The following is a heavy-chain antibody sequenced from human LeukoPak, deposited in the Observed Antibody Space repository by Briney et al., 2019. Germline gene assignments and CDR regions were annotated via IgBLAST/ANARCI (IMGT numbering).Heavy chain of an antibody. CDR2: IDPSDSYT. CDR1: GYSFTSYW. Sequence: GESLKISCKVSGYSFTSYWITWVRQMPGKGLEWMGKIDPSDSYTNYSPSLQGHVTISADKSISTAYLQWSSLKASDTAMYYCARIPLDSSGYYYAGDGFDIWGQGTMVTVSS. J-gene: IGHJ3*02. CDR3: ARIPLDSSGYYYAGDGFDI. D-gene: IGHD3-22*01. V-gene: IGHV5-10-1*01.